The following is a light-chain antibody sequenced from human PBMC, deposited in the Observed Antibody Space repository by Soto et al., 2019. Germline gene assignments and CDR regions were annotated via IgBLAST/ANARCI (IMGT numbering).Light chain of an antibody. CDR2: EGS. CDR1: ISDVGSYNL. CDR3: CSYAGSSTPYV. Sequence: QSALSQPSSVYGSPGQSITISCTGTISDVGSYNLVSWYQQHPGKAPKLMIYEGSKRPSGVSNRFSGSKSGNTASLTISGLQAEDEADYYCCSYAGSSTPYVFGTGTKVT. V-gene: IGLV2-23*01. J-gene: IGLJ1*01.